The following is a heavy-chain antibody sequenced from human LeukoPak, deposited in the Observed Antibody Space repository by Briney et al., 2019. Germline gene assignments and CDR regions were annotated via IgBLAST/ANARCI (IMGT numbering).Heavy chain of an antibody. Sequence: SETLSLTCSVSGGSISSYYWSWIRQPPGQGLEWIGYIYYSGRTNYYPSLTSRVSISVDASKQQSCLKLGSVTAAYTAVYYFASNSGGNSGYFDIWGQGTMVTVSS. J-gene: IGHJ3*02. CDR3: ASNSGGNSGYFDI. CDR2: IYYSGRT. CDR1: GGSISSYY. V-gene: IGHV4-59*12. D-gene: IGHD4-23*01.